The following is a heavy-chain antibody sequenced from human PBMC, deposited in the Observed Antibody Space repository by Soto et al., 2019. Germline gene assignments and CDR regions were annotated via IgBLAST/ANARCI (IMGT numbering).Heavy chain of an antibody. V-gene: IGHV3-21*01. J-gene: IGHJ6*02. CDR1: GFMFRSYS. Sequence: EVQLVESGGGLVKPGGSLRLSCAASGFMFRSYSMNWVRQAPGKGLEWVSSISSSSGYIFYADSVKGRFTISRDNAENSRYLQMNSLRAEDTAVYYCARGDTRGWLNRDYYYYGMDVWGQGTTVTVSS. D-gene: IGHD6-19*01. CDR3: ARGDTRGWLNRDYYYYGMDV. CDR2: ISSSSGYI.